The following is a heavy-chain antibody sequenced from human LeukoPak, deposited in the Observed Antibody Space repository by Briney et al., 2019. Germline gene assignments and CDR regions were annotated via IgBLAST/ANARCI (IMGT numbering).Heavy chain of an antibody. D-gene: IGHD1-26*01. CDR3: APRASGSPTD. CDR2: ISSGSNTI. Sequence: TGGSLRRSCAASGFTFSSYSMNWFRKAPGKGLEWVSYISSGSNTIYYADSVKGRFTISRDNAKNSLYLQVNSLRAEDTAVYYCAPRASGSPTDWGQGTLVTVSS. V-gene: IGHV3-48*04. J-gene: IGHJ4*02. CDR1: GFTFSSYS.